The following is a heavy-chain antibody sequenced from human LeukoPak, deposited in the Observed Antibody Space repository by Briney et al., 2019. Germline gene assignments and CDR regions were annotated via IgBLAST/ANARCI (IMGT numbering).Heavy chain of an antibody. CDR1: GDSVSSNSAA. CDR2: TYYRSKWYN. J-gene: IGHJ6*02. D-gene: IGHD6-19*01. CDR3: AREGSYSSGWYWDYGMDV. Sequence: SQTLSLTCAISGDSVSSNSAAWNWIRQSPSRRHEGLGRTYYRSKWYNDYAVSVKSRITINPDTSKIQFSLQLNSVTPEDTAVYYCAREGSYSSGWYWDYGMDVWGQGTTVTVSS. V-gene: IGHV6-1*01.